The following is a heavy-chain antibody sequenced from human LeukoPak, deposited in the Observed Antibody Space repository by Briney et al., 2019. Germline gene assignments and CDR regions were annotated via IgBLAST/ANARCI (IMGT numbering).Heavy chain of an antibody. CDR1: GGSFSGYY. CDR2: INHSGST. J-gene: IGHJ3*02. D-gene: IGHD5-18*01. CDR3: ARSLRNTAMAARAFDI. Sequence: PSETLSLTCTVYGGSFSGYYWSWIRQPPGKGLEWIGEINHSGSTNYNPSLKSRVTMSVDTSKNQFSLKLSSVTAADTAVYYCARSLRNTAMAARAFDIWGQGTMVTVSS. V-gene: IGHV4-34*01.